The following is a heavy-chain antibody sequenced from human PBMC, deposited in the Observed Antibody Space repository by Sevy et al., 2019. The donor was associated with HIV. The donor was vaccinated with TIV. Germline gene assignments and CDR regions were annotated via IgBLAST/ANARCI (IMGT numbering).Heavy chain of an antibody. V-gene: IGHV3-30-3*01. D-gene: IGHD3-22*01. J-gene: IGHJ4*02. CDR2: ISYDGSNK. CDR3: ARDQYYDSSGSPYFDY. CDR1: GFTFSSYA. Sequence: GGSLRLSCAASGFTFSSYAMHWVRQAPGKGLEWVAVISYDGSNKYYADSVKGRFTMSRDNSKNTLYLQMNSLSAEDTTVYYCARDQYYDSSGSPYFDYWGQGTLVTVSS.